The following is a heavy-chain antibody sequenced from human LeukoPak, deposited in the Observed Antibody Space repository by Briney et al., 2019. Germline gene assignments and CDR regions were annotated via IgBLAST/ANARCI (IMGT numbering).Heavy chain of an antibody. CDR1: GYTFTGYY. CDR2: INPNSGGT. J-gene: IGHJ4*02. CDR3: AATYGGYHDINFDY. Sequence: GASVKVSCKASGYTFTGYYMHWVRQAPGQGLEWRGWINPNSGGTNYAQKFQGRVTMTRDTSISTAYMELSRLRSDDTAVYYCAATYGGYHDINFDYWGQGTLVTVSS. D-gene: IGHD4-17*01. V-gene: IGHV1-2*02.